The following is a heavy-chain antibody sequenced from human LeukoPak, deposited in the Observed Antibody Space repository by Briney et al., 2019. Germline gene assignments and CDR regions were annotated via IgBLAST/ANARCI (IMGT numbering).Heavy chain of an antibody. Sequence: SETLSLTCTVSGGSVSSGSYYWSWIRQPPGKGLEWIGYIYYSGSTNYNPSLKSRVTISVDTSKNQFSLKLSSVTAADTAVYYYARDPVYDAFDPWGQGTLVTVSS. CDR1: GGSVSSGSYY. D-gene: IGHD2-8*01. CDR3: ARDPVYDAFDP. V-gene: IGHV4-61*01. J-gene: IGHJ5*02. CDR2: IYYSGST.